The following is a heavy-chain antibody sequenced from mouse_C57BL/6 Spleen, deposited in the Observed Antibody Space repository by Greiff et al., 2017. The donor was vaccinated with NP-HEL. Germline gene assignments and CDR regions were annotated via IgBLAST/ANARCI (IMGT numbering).Heavy chain of an antibody. V-gene: IGHV1-62-2*01. Sequence: QVQLQQSGAELVKPGASVKLSCKASGYTFTEYTIHWVKQRSGQGLEWIGWFYPGSGSIKYNEKFKDKATLTADKSSSTVYMERSRLTSEDSAVYFCARHAMGLYSNYVGEYYFDYWGQGTTLTVSS. CDR3: ARHAMGLYSNYVGEYYFDY. CDR1: GYTFTEYT. D-gene: IGHD2-5*01. J-gene: IGHJ2*01. CDR2: FYPGSGSI.